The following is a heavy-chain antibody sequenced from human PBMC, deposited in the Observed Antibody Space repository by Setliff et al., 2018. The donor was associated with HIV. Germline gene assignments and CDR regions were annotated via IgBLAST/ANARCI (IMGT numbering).Heavy chain of an antibody. Sequence: VKVSCKISGYTLTELSIHWVRQAPGKGLEWMANFDPEDGETFYAQKFEGRLTMTEDTSTDTAYMELSSLRSDDTAMYYCATDPGYSSTWYSESFQHWGQGTEVTVSS. J-gene: IGHJ1*01. CDR2: FDPEDGET. D-gene: IGHD6-13*01. V-gene: IGHV1-24*01. CDR1: GYTLTELS. CDR3: ATDPGYSSTWYSESFQH.